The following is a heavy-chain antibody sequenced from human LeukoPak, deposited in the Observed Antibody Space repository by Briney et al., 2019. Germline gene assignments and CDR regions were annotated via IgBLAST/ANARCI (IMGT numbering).Heavy chain of an antibody. CDR3: ARAVCSSTSCSYYYYYYMDV. CDR1: GDSVSSNSAA. CDR2: TYYRSKWYN. J-gene: IGHJ6*03. D-gene: IGHD2-2*01. V-gene: IGHV6-1*01. Sequence: SQTLSLTCAISGDSVSSNSAAWNWIRQSPSRGLEWLGRTYYRSKWYNDYAVSVKSRITINPDTSKNQFSLQLNSVTPEDTAVYYCARAVCSSTSCSYYYYYYMDVSGKGTTVTVSS.